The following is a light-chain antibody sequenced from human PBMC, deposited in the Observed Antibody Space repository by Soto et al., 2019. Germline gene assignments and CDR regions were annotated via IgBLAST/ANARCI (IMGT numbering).Light chain of an antibody. CDR1: QSVSSN. Sequence: EIVMTQSPATLSVSPGERATLSCRASQSVSSNLAWYQQKPGQAPRLLIYGASTMATGIPARFSGSGSGTESTLTISSLQSEDFAVYYCKQYNNLPPSTFGKGTKVETK. J-gene: IGKJ1*01. CDR3: KQYNNLPPST. V-gene: IGKV3-15*01. CDR2: GAS.